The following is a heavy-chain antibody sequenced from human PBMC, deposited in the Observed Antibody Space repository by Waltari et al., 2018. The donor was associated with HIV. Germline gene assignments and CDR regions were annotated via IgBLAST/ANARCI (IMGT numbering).Heavy chain of an antibody. CDR3: ATARETMGVDFDY. D-gene: IGHD3-10*01. J-gene: IGHJ4*02. CDR1: GGPFHSHS. V-gene: IGHV1-69*08. Sequence: QVLLVQSGAEVKPPASSVKVSCQSSGGPFHSHSFNWVRQAPGQRLEWMGRIIPMSGTRNYAQKFQGRVTISADTSTATAYMELNSLRFEDTAMYYCATARETMGVDFDYWGQGTLVTVSS. CDR2: IIPMSGTR.